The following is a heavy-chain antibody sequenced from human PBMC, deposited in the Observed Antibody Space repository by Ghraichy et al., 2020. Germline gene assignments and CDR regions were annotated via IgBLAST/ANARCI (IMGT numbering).Heavy chain of an antibody. Sequence: SETLSLTCTVSGGSISSSIYYWGWIRQPPGKGLEWIGSIYYSGTTYYNPSLKSRVTISVDTSKNQFSLNLSSVTAADTAVYYCARVKDDILTGPFDYWGQGTLVTVSS. CDR1: GGSISSSIYY. J-gene: IGHJ4*02. V-gene: IGHV4-39*07. CDR3: ARVKDDILTGPFDY. D-gene: IGHD3-9*01. CDR2: IYYSGTT.